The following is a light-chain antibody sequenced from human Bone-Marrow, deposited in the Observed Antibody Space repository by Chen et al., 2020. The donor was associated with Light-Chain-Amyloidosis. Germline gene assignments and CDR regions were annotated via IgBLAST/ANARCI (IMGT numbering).Light chain of an antibody. CDR3: LLSYSGARV. J-gene: IGLJ3*02. V-gene: IGLV7-46*01. CDR2: ETS. Sequence: QAVVTQEPSLTVSPGGTVTLTGGSSTGAVTSGHYPYWFQQKPGQAPRTLIYETSNRHSWTPARFSGSLVGGKAALTLSGAQPEDEADYYCLLSYSGARVFGGGTKLTVL. CDR1: TGAVTSGHY.